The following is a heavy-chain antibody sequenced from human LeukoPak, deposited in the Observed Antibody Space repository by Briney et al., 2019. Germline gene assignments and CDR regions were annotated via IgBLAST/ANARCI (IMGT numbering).Heavy chain of an antibody. Sequence: PGGSLRLSCAASGFTFSNYAMTWVRQASGKGLEWVSGISPNGVITYYADSVKGRFTISRDNSKGTVYLQMNSLRPEDTAVYYCAKIWFGELPDYWGQGTLVTVSS. J-gene: IGHJ4*02. D-gene: IGHD3-10*01. CDR3: AKIWFGELPDY. V-gene: IGHV3-23*01. CDR2: ISPNGVIT. CDR1: GFTFSNYA.